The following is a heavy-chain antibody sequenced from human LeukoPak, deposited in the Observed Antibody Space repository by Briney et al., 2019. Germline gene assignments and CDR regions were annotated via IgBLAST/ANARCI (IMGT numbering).Heavy chain of an antibody. V-gene: IGHV1-69*01. Sequence: SVKVSCKASGGTFSSYAIGWVRQAPGQGLEWMGGIIPIFGTANYAQKFQGRVTITADESTSTAYMELSSLRSEDTAVYYCARDGGATTNFDYWGQGILVTVSS. CDR1: GGTFSSYA. CDR3: ARDGGATTNFDY. J-gene: IGHJ4*02. D-gene: IGHD1-26*01. CDR2: IIPIFGTA.